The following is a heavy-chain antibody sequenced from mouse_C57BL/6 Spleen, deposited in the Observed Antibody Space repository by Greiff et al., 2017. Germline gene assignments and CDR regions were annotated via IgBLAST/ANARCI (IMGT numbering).Heavy chain of an antibody. J-gene: IGHJ3*01. CDR2: INPGSGGT. CDR1: GYAFTNYL. V-gene: IGHV1-54*01. Sequence: QVQLQQSGAELVRPGTSVKVSCKASGYAFTNYLIEWVKQRPGQGLEWIGVINPGSGGTNYNEKFKGKATLTADKSSSTAYMQLSSLTSEDSAVYFCARSGIYDGYSTAWFAYWGQGTLVTVSA. CDR3: ARSGIYDGYSTAWFAY. D-gene: IGHD2-3*01.